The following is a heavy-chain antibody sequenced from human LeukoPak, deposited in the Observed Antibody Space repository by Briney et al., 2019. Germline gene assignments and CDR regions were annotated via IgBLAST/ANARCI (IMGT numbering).Heavy chain of an antibody. D-gene: IGHD2-15*01. CDR2: IYYDGSNK. CDR1: GFTFSGYG. CDR3: ARDRATRYFDY. V-gene: IGHV3-33*01. Sequence: QVQLVESGGGVVQPGRSLRLSCAASGFTFSGYGMHWVRQAPGKGLEWVSLIYYDGSNKYYADSVKGRFTISRDNSRNTLYLQMNSLRVEDTAVYYCARDRATRYFDYWGQGTLVTVSS. J-gene: IGHJ4*02.